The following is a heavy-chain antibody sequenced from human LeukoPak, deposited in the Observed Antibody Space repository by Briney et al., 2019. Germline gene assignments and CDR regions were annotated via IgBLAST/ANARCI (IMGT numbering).Heavy chain of an antibody. CDR2: IIPILGIA. V-gene: IGHV1-69*04. CDR3: ARSRDGYNAAYDY. J-gene: IGHJ4*02. Sequence: SVKVSCKASGGTFSSYAISWVRQAPGQGLEWMGRIIPILGIANHAQKFQGRVTITADKSTSTAYMELSSLRSEDTAVYYCARSRDGYNAAYDYWGQGTLVTVSS. D-gene: IGHD5-24*01. CDR1: GGTFSSYA.